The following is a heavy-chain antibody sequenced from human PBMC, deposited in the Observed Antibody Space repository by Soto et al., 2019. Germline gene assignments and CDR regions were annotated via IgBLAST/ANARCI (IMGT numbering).Heavy chain of an antibody. J-gene: IGHJ4*02. CDR3: AIHPGGY. CDR1: GFTFSSYS. Sequence: EVQLVESGGGLVQPGGSLRLSCAASGFTFSSYSMNWVRQAPGKGLEWVSYISSSSTTIFYADSVKGRFTISRDNAKNSRYRQMNSLRAEDTAVYFCAIHPGGYWGQGTLVTVSS. CDR2: ISSSSTTI. V-gene: IGHV3-48*01.